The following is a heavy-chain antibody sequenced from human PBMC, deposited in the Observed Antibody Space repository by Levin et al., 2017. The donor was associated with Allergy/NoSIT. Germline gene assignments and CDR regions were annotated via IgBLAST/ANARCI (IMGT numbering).Heavy chain of an antibody. J-gene: IGHJ3*02. CDR2: ISSSSSTI. CDR1: GFTFSTYN. CDR3: ARVYRYGDVALDI. D-gene: IGHD5-18*01. V-gene: IGHV3-48*01. Sequence: GGSLRLSCAASGFTFSTYNMNWVRQAPGKELEWVSYISSSSSTIYYVDSVKGRFTISRDNAKNSLYLQMNSLRAEDTAVYYCARVYRYGDVALDIWGQGTMVTVSS.